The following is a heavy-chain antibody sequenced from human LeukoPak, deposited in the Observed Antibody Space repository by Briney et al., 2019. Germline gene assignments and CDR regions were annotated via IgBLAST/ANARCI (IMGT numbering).Heavy chain of an antibody. CDR2: IYNSGSS. CDR1: GVSISSTSHA. CDR3: GRDTHLES. J-gene: IGHJ4*02. Sequence: PSETLSLNCTVSGVSISSTSHAWGWSRQPPGKGLEWLGNIYNSGSSNYSPSLRSRVSISVDTSKNQFSLRLRSVTAADTAVYYCGRDTHLESWGQGILVTVFS. V-gene: IGHV4-39*01.